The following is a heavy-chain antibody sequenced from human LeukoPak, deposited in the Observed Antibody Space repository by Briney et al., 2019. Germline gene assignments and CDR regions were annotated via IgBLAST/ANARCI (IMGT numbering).Heavy chain of an antibody. J-gene: IGHJ4*02. D-gene: IGHD6-13*01. CDR3: ARLRYSSSWYGEFDY. Sequence: GESLKISCKGSGYSFTSYWIGWVRQMPGKGLEWMGIIYPGDSDTRYSPSFQGQVSISADKSISTDYLQWSSLKASETAMYYCARLRYSSSWYGEFDYWGQGTLVTVSS. CDR2: IYPGDSDT. CDR1: GYSFTSYW. V-gene: IGHV5-51*01.